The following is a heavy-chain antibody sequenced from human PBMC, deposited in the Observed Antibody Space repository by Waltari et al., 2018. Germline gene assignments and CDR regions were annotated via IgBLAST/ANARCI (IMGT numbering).Heavy chain of an antibody. CDR1: GGSFSSIHW. V-gene: IGHV4-4*02. CDR2: IYHSGST. Sequence: QVQLQESGPGLVKPSGTLSLTCAVSGGSFSSIHWWGWVRQPPGKGLEWSGEIYHSGSTNYNPSLKSRVTISVDKSKNQFSLKLSSVTAADTAVYYCAGVKAADAFDIWGQGTMVTVSS. J-gene: IGHJ3*02. D-gene: IGHD2-15*01. CDR3: AGVKAADAFDI.